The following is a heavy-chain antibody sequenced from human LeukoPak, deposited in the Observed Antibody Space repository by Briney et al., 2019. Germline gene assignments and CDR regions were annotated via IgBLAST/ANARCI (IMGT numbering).Heavy chain of an antibody. CDR1: GGTFSSYA. V-gene: IGHV1-69*04. D-gene: IGHD3-22*01. CDR3: ARVPMDSSGYWSYYYGMEV. CDR2: IIPIFGIA. Sequence: SVKVSCKASGGTFSSYAISWVRQAPGQGLEWMGRIIPIFGIANYAQKFQGRVTITADKSTSTASMELGSLRSEDTAVYYCARVPMDSSGYWSYYYGMEVWGQGATVTVSS. J-gene: IGHJ6*02.